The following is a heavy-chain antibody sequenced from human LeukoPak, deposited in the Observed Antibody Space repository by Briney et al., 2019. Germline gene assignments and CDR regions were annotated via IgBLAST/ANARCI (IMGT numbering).Heavy chain of an antibody. CDR1: GGSISSSSYY. D-gene: IGHD1-1*01. V-gene: IGHV4-39*01. Sequence: PSETLSLTCTVSGGSISSSSYYWGWIRQPPGKGLEWIGSIYYSGSTYYNPSLKSRVTISVDTSKNQFSLKLSSVTAADTAIYYCARVNWVVDYWGQGTLVTVSS. J-gene: IGHJ4*02. CDR3: ARVNWVVDY. CDR2: IYYSGST.